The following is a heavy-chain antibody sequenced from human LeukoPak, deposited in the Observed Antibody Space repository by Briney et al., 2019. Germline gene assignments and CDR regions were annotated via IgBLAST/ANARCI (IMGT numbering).Heavy chain of an antibody. V-gene: IGHV3-33*01. CDR2: IWYDGGNK. J-gene: IGHJ3*02. Sequence: GGSLRLSCAASGFTFSSYGMHWVRQAPGKGLEWVAVIWYDGGNKYYADSVKGRFTISRDNSKNTLYLQMNSLRAEDTAVYYCARDGDYYGSGSYFPNDAFDIWGQGTMVTVSS. CDR3: ARDGDYYGSGSYFPNDAFDI. D-gene: IGHD3-10*01. CDR1: GFTFSSYG.